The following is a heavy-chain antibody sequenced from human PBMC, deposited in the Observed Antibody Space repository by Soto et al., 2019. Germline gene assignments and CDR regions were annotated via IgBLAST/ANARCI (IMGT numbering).Heavy chain of an antibody. CDR3: AKEMYPRTVLDSSSPWGDY. V-gene: IGHV3-30*18. CDR1: GFTFSDYG. Sequence: GGSLRLSCAVSGFTFSDYGMHWVRQAPGKGLEWVAVMSYAGSYKYYADSVKGRFTISRDLSGDTLFLQMNSLRLEDTAVYFCAKEMYPRTVLDSSSPWGDYWGQGTLVTVSS. J-gene: IGHJ4*02. CDR2: MSYAGSYK. D-gene: IGHD6-6*01.